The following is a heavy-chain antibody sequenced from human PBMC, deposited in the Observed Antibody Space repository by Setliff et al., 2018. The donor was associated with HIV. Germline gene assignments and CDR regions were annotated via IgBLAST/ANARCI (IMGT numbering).Heavy chain of an antibody. V-gene: IGHV4-34*01. CDR3: AGRAYGPLEH. CDR2: INQSGST. D-gene: IGHD4-17*01. J-gene: IGHJ4*02. CDR1: NASFSDYY. Sequence: SETLSLTCAVYNASFSDYYRGWIRQAPGKGLEWIGEINQSGSTNYNSSLRSRVTMSINLSKNPFSLKLTSVTAADTAVYYCAGRAYGPLEHWGQGNQVTVSS.